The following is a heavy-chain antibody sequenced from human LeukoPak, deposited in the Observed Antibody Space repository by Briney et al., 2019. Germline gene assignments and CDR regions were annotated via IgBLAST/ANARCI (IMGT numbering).Heavy chain of an antibody. D-gene: IGHD1-14*01. CDR2: ISRSGSTT. CDR3: ARDRPGKYYFDS. CDR1: GFTFSADS. Sequence: PGGSLRLSCVGSGFTFSADSMNWVRQALDKGLEWISYISRSGSTTYYGDSVKGRSTISRDNAKNSVFLQLNSLRDEDTAVYFCARDRPGKYYFDSWGQGALVIVSS. J-gene: IGHJ4*02. V-gene: IGHV3-48*02.